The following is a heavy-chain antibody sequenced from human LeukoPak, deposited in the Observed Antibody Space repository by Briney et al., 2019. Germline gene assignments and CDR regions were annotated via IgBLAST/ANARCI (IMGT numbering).Heavy chain of an antibody. CDR3: ARHTKRPQAGWFDP. Sequence: GESLKISCKASGYNFTTYWFGWVRQMPGKGLEYMGIIYPRDSQIRYSPSFQGQVTISADKSISTAYLQWTSLKASDTAIYYCARHTKRPQAGWFDPWGQGTLVTVSS. V-gene: IGHV5-51*01. CDR1: GYNFTTYW. CDR2: IYPRDSQI. J-gene: IGHJ5*02. D-gene: IGHD6-25*01.